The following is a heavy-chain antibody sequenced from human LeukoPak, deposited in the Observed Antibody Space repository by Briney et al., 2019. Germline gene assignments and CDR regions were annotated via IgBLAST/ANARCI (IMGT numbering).Heavy chain of an antibody. CDR1: GCTFTSYD. V-gene: IGHV1-8*01. D-gene: IGHD5-18*01. CDR3: TRMRGYTCGYWYLDL. Sequence: GASVKVSCKAAGCTFTSYDINWVRQAPGQGLEWMGWMNPTSGNTGYAQKFQGRVTMTRDASIATAYMELSSLTSEDTALYYCTRMRGYTCGYWYLDLWGRGTPVTVSS. CDR2: MNPTSGNT. J-gene: IGHJ2*01.